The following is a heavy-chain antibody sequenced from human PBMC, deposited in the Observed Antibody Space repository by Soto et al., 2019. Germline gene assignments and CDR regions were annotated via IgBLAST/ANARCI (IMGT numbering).Heavy chain of an antibody. D-gene: IGHD3-10*01. Sequence: ASVKVSCKASGGTFSSYAISWVRQAPGQGLEWMGGIIPIFGTANYAQKFQGRVTITADESTSTAYMELSSLRSEDTAVYYCARDPYQFGEPLDYWGQGTLVTVSS. CDR2: IIPIFGTA. CDR3: ARDPYQFGEPLDY. V-gene: IGHV1-69*13. J-gene: IGHJ4*02. CDR1: GGTFSSYA.